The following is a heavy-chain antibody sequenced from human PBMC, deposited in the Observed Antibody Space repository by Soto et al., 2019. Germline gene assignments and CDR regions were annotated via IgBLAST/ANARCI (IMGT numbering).Heavy chain of an antibody. CDR1: GGNFSSYA. D-gene: IGHD3-10*01. V-gene: IGHV1-69*13. CDR2: IIPIFGTA. CDR3: ARAHVYLRNITMVRGVIINPFDY. Sequence: SVKVSCKASGGNFSSYAISWVRQAPGQGLEWMGGIIPIFGTANYAQKFQGRVTITADESTSTAYMELSSLRSEDTAVYYCARAHVYLRNITMVRGVIINPFDYWGQGTLVTVSS. J-gene: IGHJ4*02.